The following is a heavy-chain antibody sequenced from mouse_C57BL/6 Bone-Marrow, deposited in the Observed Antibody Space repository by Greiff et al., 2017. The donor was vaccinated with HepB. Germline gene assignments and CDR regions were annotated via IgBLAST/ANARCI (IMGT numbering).Heavy chain of an antibody. J-gene: IGHJ3*01. CDR2: IWSDGST. CDR1: GFSLTSYG. CDR3: ARNEGGPYYDYDEGTWFAY. Sequence: QVQLQQSGPGLVAPSQSLSITCTVSGFSLTSYGVHWVRQPPGKGLEWLVVIWSDGSTTYNSALKSRLSISKDNSKSQVYLKMNSLQTDDTARYYCARNEGGPYYDYDEGTWFAYWGQGTLVTVSA. D-gene: IGHD2-4*01. V-gene: IGHV2-6*02.